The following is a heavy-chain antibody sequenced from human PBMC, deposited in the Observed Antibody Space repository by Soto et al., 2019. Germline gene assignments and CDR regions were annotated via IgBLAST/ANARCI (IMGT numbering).Heavy chain of an antibody. V-gene: IGHV3-7*05. CDR1: GFTFSSYW. CDR3: ARVMGWLRFVHYYGMDV. CDR2: IKQDGSEK. Sequence: GGSLRLSCAASGFTFSSYWMSWVRQAPGKGLEWVANIKQDGSEKYYVDSVKGRFTISRDNAKNSLYLKMNSLRAEDTAVYYCARVMGWLRFVHYYGMDVWGQGTTVTVSS. J-gene: IGHJ6*02. D-gene: IGHD5-12*01.